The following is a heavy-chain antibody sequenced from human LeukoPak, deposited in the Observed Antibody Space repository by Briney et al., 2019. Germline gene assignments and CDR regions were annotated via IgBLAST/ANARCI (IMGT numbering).Heavy chain of an antibody. CDR3: AREVVVITLYYFDY. Sequence: GGSLRLSCAASGFTFSSYWMSWVRQAPGKGLEWVANIKQDGSEEYYVDSVKGPFTISRDNAKNSLYLQMNSLRAEDTAVYYCAREVVVITLYYFDYWGQGTLVTVSS. J-gene: IGHJ4*02. D-gene: IGHD3-22*01. CDR1: GFTFSSYW. V-gene: IGHV3-7*01. CDR2: IKQDGSEE.